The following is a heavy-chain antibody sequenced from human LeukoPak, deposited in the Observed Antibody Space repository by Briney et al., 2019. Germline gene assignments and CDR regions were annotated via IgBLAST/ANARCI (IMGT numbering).Heavy chain of an antibody. CDR3: ARGGLHCSGGSCSNAFDI. J-gene: IGHJ3*02. D-gene: IGHD2-15*01. CDR2: IYYSGST. Sequence: SETLSLTCTVSGGSISSSSYYWGWIRQPPGKGLEWIGSIYYSGSTYYNPSLKSRVTISVDTSKNQFSLRLSSVTAADTAVYYCARGGLHCSGGSCSNAFDIWGQQTMVTVSS. V-gene: IGHV4-39*01. CDR1: GGSISSSSYY.